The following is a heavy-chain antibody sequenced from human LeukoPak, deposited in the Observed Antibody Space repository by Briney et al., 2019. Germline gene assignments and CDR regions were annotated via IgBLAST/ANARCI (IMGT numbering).Heavy chain of an antibody. CDR1: GYTFTSYG. CDR2: ISAYNGNT. CDR3: ARDYESSGYYYFDY. Sequence: ASVKVSCKASGYTFTSYGISWVRQAPGQGLEWMGWISAYNGNTNYAQKLQGRVTMTTDTSTSTAYMELRSLRSDDTAVYYCARDYESSGYYYFDYWGQGTLVTVSS. D-gene: IGHD3-22*01. V-gene: IGHV1-18*01. J-gene: IGHJ4*02.